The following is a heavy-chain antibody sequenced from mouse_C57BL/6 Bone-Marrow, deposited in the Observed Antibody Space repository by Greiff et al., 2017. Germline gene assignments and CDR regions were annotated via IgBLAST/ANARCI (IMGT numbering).Heavy chain of an antibody. D-gene: IGHD1-1*01. Sequence: EVQRVESGEGLVKPGGSLKLSCAASGFTFSSYAMSWVRQTPEKRLEWVAYISSGGDYIYYADTVKGRFTISRDNARNTLYLQMSSLKSEDTAMYYCTRDKTTVVARYWYFDVWGTGTTVTVSS. J-gene: IGHJ1*03. V-gene: IGHV5-9-1*02. CDR2: ISSGGDYI. CDR1: GFTFSSYA. CDR3: TRDKTTVVARYWYFDV.